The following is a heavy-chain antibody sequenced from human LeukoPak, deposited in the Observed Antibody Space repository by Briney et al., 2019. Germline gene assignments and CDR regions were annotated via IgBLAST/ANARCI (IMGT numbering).Heavy chain of an antibody. CDR3: ARDRGYSGYDPARYFDY. CDR1: GFTFSSYS. V-gene: IGHV3-48*04. J-gene: IGHJ4*02. CDR2: ISSSSSTI. D-gene: IGHD5-12*01. Sequence: GGSLRLSCAASGFTFSSYSMNWVRQAPGKGLEWVSYISSSSSTIYYADSVKGRFTISRDNAKNSLYLQMNSLRAEDTAVYYYARDRGYSGYDPARYFDYWGQGTLVTVSS.